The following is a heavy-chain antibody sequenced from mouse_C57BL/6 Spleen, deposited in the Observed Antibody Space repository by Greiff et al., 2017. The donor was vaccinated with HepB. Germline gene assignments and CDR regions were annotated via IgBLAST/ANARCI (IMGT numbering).Heavy chain of an antibody. Sequence: QVHLKQSGPELVKPGASVKISCKASGYAFSSSWMNWVKQRPGKGLEWIGRIYPGDGDTNYNGKFKGKATLTADKSSSTAYMQLSSLTSEDSAVYFCAQEEAMDYWGQGTSVTVSS. J-gene: IGHJ4*01. CDR1: GYAFSSSW. V-gene: IGHV1-82*01. CDR2: IYPGDGDT. CDR3: AQEEAMDY.